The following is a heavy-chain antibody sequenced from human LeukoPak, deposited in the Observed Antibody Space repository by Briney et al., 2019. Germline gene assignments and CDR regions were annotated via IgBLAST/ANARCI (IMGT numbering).Heavy chain of an antibody. Sequence: GGSLRLSCSASGFTFTSHVMHWVRQAPGKGLQYVAGISMNVQTTYYAGSVKGRFTISRDSSKNTVYLQMNSLTAEDTAVYYCVREGLERRTNFDYWGQGTLVSVSS. V-gene: IGHV3-64D*06. J-gene: IGHJ4*02. CDR2: ISMNVQTT. D-gene: IGHD1-1*01. CDR3: VREGLERRTNFDY. CDR1: GFTFTSHV.